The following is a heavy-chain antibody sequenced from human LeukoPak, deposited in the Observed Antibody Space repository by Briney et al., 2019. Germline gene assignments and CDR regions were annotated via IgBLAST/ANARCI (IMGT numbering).Heavy chain of an antibody. J-gene: IGHJ6*03. CDR1: GGSISSSSYY. V-gene: IGHV4-39*01. Sequence: SETLSLTCTVSGGSISSSSYYWGWIRQPPGKGLEWIGSIYYSGSPYYNPSLKSRVTISVDTSKKQFSLKLSSVTAADTAAYYCARTGVGYYYYYYMDVWGKGTTVTISS. D-gene: IGHD3-3*01. CDR2: IYYSGSP. CDR3: ARTGVGYYYYYYMDV.